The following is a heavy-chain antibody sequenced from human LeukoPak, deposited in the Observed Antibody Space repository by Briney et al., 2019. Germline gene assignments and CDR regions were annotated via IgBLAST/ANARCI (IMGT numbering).Heavy chain of an antibody. Sequence: GVTLRLAWATSGFTFSLYGMNWVRQAPGKGPEWVSGITGSGTTTYYADSLKGRFTISRDNSKNKMYLQMSSLRVEDTAVYYCARDRNLASFDVWGQGTMVTVSS. D-gene: IGHD1-14*01. CDR3: ARDRNLASFDV. V-gene: IGHV3-23*01. J-gene: IGHJ3*01. CDR2: ITGSGTTT. CDR1: GFTFSLYG.